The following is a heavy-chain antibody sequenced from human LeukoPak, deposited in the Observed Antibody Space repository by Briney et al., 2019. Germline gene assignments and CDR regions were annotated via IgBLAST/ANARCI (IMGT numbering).Heavy chain of an antibody. CDR2: INHSGST. D-gene: IGHD3-10*01. V-gene: IGHV4-34*01. CDR1: GGSFSGYY. J-gene: IGHJ3*02. Sequence: TSETLSLTCAVYGGSFSGYYWSWIRQPPGKGLEWIGEINHSGSTNYNPSLKSRVTISVDTSKNQFSLKLSSVTAADTAVYYCAREKWFGELLGAFDIWGQGTMVTVSS. CDR3: AREKWFGELLGAFDI.